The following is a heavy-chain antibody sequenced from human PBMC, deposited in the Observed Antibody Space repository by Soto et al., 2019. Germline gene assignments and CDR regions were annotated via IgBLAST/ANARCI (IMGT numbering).Heavy chain of an antibody. CDR3: AREGGDGAARTGYYYYYGMDV. D-gene: IGHD6-6*01. CDR2: IYYSGST. Sequence: PSETLSLTCTVSGGSVSSGSYYWSWIRQPPGKGLEWIGCIYYSGSTNYNPSLKSRVTISVDTSKNQFSLKLSSVTAADTAVYYCAREGGDGAARTGYYYYYGMDVWGQGTTVTVSS. CDR1: GGSVSSGSYY. J-gene: IGHJ6*02. V-gene: IGHV4-61*01.